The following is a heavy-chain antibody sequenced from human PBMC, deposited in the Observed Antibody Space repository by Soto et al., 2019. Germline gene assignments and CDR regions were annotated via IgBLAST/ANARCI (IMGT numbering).Heavy chain of an antibody. CDR2: ISAYNGNT. CDR1: DYTFTSYG. V-gene: IGHV1-18*01. D-gene: IGHD6-19*01. CDR3: ARDLGSHEQLLVPHYYYGMDV. Sequence: ASVKVSCKASDYTFTSYGISWVRQAPGQGLEWMGWISAYNGNTNYAQKLQGRVTMTTDSSTSTAYMELRSLRSDDTAVYYCARDLGSHEQLLVPHYYYGMDVSGQGTTVTVSS. J-gene: IGHJ6*02.